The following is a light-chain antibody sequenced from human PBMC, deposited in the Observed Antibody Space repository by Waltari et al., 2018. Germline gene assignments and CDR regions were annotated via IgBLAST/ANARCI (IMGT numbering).Light chain of an antibody. CDR1: SSEIGTYNY. J-gene: IGLJ1*01. CDR3: DSKSSSSPHV. V-gene: IGLV2-14*03. CDR2: DVS. Sequence: QSALTQPASVSGSPGQSITVSCTGTSSEIGTYNYVSWYQQHPGKAPKLMIYDVSSRPSGVSNRFSGSKSGNTASLTISGLQAEDEADYYCDSKSSSSPHVFGTGTKVTVL.